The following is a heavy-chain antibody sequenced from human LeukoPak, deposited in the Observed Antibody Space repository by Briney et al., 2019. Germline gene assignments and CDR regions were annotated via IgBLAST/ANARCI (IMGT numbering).Heavy chain of an antibody. V-gene: IGHV3-23*01. D-gene: IGHD3-3*01. CDR1: GFTFSSYS. CDR2: ISGSGGST. Sequence: GGSLRLSCAASGFTFSSYSMNWVRQAPGKGLEWVSAISGSGGSTYYADSVKGRFTISRDNSKNTLYLQMNSLRAEDTAVYYCASGFLEWFHRFDPWGQGILVTVSS. J-gene: IGHJ5*02. CDR3: ASGFLEWFHRFDP.